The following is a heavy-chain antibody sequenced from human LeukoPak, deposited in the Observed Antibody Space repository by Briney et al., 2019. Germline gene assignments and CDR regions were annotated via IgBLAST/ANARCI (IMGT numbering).Heavy chain of an antibody. D-gene: IGHD5-24*01. J-gene: IGHJ4*02. CDR2: INSDGINT. CDR3: AKDPEMATAAGDY. CDR1: GFTFSNYW. V-gene: IGHV3-74*01. Sequence: GGSLRLSCAASGFTFSNYWMHWVRQAPGKGLVWVSRINSDGINTSYADSVKGRFTISRDNSKNTLSLQMNSLRAEDTAVYYCAKDPEMATAAGDYWGQGTLVTVSS.